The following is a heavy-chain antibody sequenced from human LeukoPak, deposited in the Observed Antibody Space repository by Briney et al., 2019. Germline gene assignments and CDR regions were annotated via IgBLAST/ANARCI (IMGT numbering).Heavy chain of an antibody. CDR1: GFTVSSNS. CDR2: IYSDNT. D-gene: IGHD1-26*01. Sequence: GGSLRLSCTVSGFTVSSNSMSWVRQAPGKGLEWVSFIYSDNTHYSDSVKGRFTISRDNSKNTLYLQMNSLRAEDTAVYYCAKSAIVGATYRGNYWGQGTLVTVSS. J-gene: IGHJ4*02. V-gene: IGHV3-53*01. CDR3: AKSAIVGATYRGNY.